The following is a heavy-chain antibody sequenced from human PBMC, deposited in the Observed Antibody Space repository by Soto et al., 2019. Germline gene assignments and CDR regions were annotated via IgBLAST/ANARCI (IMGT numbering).Heavy chain of an antibody. CDR2: IIPIFGTA. CDR1: GGTFSSYA. D-gene: IGHD3-3*01. J-gene: IGHJ5*02. Sequence: SVKVSCKASGGTFSSYAISWVRQAPGQGLEWMGGIIPIFGTANYAQKFQGRVTIAADKSTSTAYMELSSLRSEDTAVYYCARESAQGFWSGYSDTVLNWFDPWGQGTLVTVSS. V-gene: IGHV1-69*06. CDR3: ARESAQGFWSGYSDTVLNWFDP.